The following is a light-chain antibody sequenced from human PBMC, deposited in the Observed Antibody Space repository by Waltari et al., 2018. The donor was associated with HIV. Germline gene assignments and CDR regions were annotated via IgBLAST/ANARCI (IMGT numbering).Light chain of an antibody. CDR2: LNSDGSH. CDR3: QTWGTGIRV. CDR1: SGHSSYA. Sequence: QLVLTQSSSASASLGASVKLTCTLSSGHSSYASAWHQQQPEKGPRYLMKLNSDGSHSKGDGIPDRFSGSSSGAERYLPISILQSEDGADYYCQTWGTGIRVFGGGTKLTVL. J-gene: IGLJ2*01. V-gene: IGLV4-69*01.